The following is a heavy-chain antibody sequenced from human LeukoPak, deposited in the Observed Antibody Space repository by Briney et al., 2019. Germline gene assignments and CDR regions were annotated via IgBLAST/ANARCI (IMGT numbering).Heavy chain of an antibody. J-gene: IGHJ6*02. Sequence: GGSLRLSCAASGFRFTGYSMSWVRQAPGKGLEWVAGLGRSGEYTYYADSVKGRFIISRDNYTVSLQMNSLRAEDSAIYYCVKDRPCDTCMPMDAWGQGTTVTVSS. V-gene: IGHV3-23*01. CDR1: GFRFTGYS. CDR3: VKDRPCDTCMPMDA. CDR2: LGRSGEYT. D-gene: IGHD2-2*01.